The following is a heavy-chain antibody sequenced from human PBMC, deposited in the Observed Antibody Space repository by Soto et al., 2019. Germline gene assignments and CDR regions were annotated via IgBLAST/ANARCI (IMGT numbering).Heavy chain of an antibody. D-gene: IGHD6-19*01. Sequence: GGSLRLSCAASGFAVSDIYMSWVRQAPGKGLEWVSVIYAAGNTNYTDSGEGRFTTSRLNSKNMLYLQMNRLRPEDTAVYYCARGYNSGWDYWGQGTLVTVSS. CDR2: IYAAGNT. J-gene: IGHJ4*02. CDR3: ARGYNSGWDY. CDR1: GFAVSDIY. V-gene: IGHV3-53*04.